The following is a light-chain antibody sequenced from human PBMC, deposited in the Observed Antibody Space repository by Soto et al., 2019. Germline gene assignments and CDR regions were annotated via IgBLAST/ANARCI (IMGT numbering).Light chain of an antibody. CDR2: GSS. J-gene: IGKJ2*01. Sequence: EIVMTQSPATLSVSPGERATLSCRASQSVSSNLAWSQQKPGQAPRLLIYGSSTRATGIPARFSGSGSGTEITLTISNLQSEDFAVYCCQQYKNWPPYTFGQGTKLEIK. V-gene: IGKV3-15*01. CDR3: QQYKNWPPYT. CDR1: QSVSSN.